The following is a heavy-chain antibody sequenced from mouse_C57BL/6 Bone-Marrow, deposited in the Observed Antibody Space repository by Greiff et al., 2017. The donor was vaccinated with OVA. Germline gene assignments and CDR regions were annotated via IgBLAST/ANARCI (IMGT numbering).Heavy chain of an antibody. D-gene: IGHD1-1*01. Sequence: EVMLVESGAELVRPGASVKLSCTASGFNIKDDYMHWVKQRPEQGLEWIGWIDPENGDTEYASKFQGKATITADTSSNTAYLQLSSLTSDDTAVYYCTTTPPYYYGSSYGYWGQGTTLTVSS. V-gene: IGHV14-4*01. CDR3: TTTPPYYYGSSYGY. J-gene: IGHJ2*01. CDR1: GFNIKDDY. CDR2: IDPENGDT.